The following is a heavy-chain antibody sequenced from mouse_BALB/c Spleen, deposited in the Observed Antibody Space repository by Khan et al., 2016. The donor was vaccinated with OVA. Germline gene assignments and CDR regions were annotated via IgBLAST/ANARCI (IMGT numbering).Heavy chain of an antibody. D-gene: IGHD1-1*01. CDR3: TRWATSDGSTFDY. J-gene: IGHJ2*01. V-gene: IGHV1-7*01. Sequence: QVQLQQSGPDLAKPGASVTMSCKASGYSFANYWIHWVKQRPGQGLEWMGYINPSTGNAENKHHFKGKATLTAATSTSTAYMQLSSLTSEDSADYLCTRWATSDGSTFDYWGQGTTLTASS. CDR1: GYSFANYW. CDR2: INPSTGNA.